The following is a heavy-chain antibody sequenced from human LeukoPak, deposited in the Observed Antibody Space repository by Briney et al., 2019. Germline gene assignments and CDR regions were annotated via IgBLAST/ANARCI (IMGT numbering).Heavy chain of an antibody. V-gene: IGHV3-7*01. D-gene: IGHD3-10*01. CDR3: ARLLVYNSGGEAFDY. CDR2: IKQGGSEK. CDR1: GFTFSRYW. Sequence: GGSLRLSCAASGFTFSRYWMSWVRQAPGKGLEWVANIKQGGSEKYYVDSVKGRFTISRDNAKNSLYLQMSSLRAEDTAVYYCARLLVYNSGGEAFDYWGQGTLVTVSS. J-gene: IGHJ4*02.